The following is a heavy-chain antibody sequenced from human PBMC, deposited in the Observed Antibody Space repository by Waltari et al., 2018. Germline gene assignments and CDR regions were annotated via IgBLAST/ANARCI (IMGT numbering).Heavy chain of an antibody. CDR1: GDSLSSNHW. Sequence: QVHLQESGPGLVKPSGTLSLTCAVSGDSLSSNHWWSWVRQPPGKGREWVGQVHRRGKSNYNPSLESRVTMSMDTSNNQVSLRVTSATASDTAVYYCARDRGRGLYLDSWGQGTLVTVSP. V-gene: IGHV4-4*02. D-gene: IGHD2-15*01. J-gene: IGHJ4*02. CDR3: ARDRGRGLYLDS. CDR2: VHRRGKS.